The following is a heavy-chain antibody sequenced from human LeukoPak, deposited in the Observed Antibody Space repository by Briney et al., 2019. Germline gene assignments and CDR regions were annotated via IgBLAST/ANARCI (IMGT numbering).Heavy chain of an antibody. CDR2: INWNGGST. D-gene: IGHD3-10*01. CDR3: ARVGGSYYYGSGSYLKNYYMDV. J-gene: IGHJ6*03. CDR1: GFTFDDYG. Sequence: GGSLRLSCAASGFTFDDYGMSWGRQAPGKGLEWVSGINWNGGSTGYAESVKGRFTISRENAKNSLYLKMNSLRAEDTALYYCARVGGSYYYGSGSYLKNYYMDVWGKGTTVTVSS. V-gene: IGHV3-20*04.